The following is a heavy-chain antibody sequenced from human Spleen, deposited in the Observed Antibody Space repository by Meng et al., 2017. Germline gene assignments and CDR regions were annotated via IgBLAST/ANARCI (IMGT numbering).Heavy chain of an antibody. D-gene: IGHD1-26*01. J-gene: IGHJ4*02. CDR1: GGSFSGYY. Sequence: QVQLQKWGAGLLKPSETLSLTCAVYGGSFSGYYWSWIRQPPGKGLEWIGEINHSGSTNYIPSLKSRVTISVDTSKNQFSLKLSSVTAADTAVYYCARGRGAWEDYWGQGTLVTVSS. CDR2: INHSGST. V-gene: IGHV4-34*01. CDR3: ARGRGAWEDY.